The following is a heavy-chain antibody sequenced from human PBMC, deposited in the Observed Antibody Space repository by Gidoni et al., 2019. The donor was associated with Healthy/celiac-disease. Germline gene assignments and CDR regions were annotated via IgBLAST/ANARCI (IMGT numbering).Heavy chain of an antibody. CDR2: IRSKAYGGTT. CDR3: TRDRLHCSSTSCYKLGNDY. Sequence: EVQLVESGGGLVQPGRSLRLSCTASGFTFGDYAMSWFRQAPGKGLEWVGFIRSKAYGGTTEYAASVKGRFTISRDDSKSIAYLQMNSLKTEDTAVYYCTRDRLHCSSTSCYKLGNDYWGQGTLVTVSS. CDR1: GFTFGDYA. V-gene: IGHV3-49*03. J-gene: IGHJ4*02. D-gene: IGHD2-2*02.